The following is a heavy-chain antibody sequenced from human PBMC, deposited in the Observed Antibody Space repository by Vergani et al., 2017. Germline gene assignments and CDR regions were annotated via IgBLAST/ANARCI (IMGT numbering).Heavy chain of an antibody. V-gene: IGHV1-2*02. D-gene: IGHD3-10*01. J-gene: IGHJ4*02. CDR3: ARDLYYGSGSNLYYFDY. CDR1: GYTFTGYY. Sequence: QVQLVQSGAEVKKPGASVKVSCKASGYTFTGYYMHWVRQAPGQGLEWMGWINPNSGGTNYAQKFQGRVTMTRDTSISTAYMELSRLRSDDTAVYYCARDLYYGSGSNLYYFDYWGQGTLVTVSS. CDR2: INPNSGGT.